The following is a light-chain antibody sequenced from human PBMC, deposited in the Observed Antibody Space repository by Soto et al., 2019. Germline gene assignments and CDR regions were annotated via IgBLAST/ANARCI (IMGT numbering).Light chain of an antibody. V-gene: IGLV1-44*01. CDR2: SNN. Sequence: QSVLTQPPSASGTPGQRVTISCSGSSSNIGSNTVNWYQQLPGTAPKLLIYSNNQRPSGVPDRVSGSKSGTSASLAISGLHSEDEADYYCEAWDDSLNGYVFGTGTKVTVL. J-gene: IGLJ1*01. CDR1: SSNIGSNT. CDR3: EAWDDSLNGYV.